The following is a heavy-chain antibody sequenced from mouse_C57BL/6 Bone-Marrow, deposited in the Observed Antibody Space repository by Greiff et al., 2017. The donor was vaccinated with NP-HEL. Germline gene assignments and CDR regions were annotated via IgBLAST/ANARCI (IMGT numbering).Heavy chain of an antibody. CDR2: ISNGGGST. V-gene: IGHV5-12*01. CDR3: ARRRDYDGGYYFDY. J-gene: IGHJ2*01. D-gene: IGHD2-4*01. CDR1: GFTFSDYY. Sequence: DVMLVESGGGLVQPGGSLKLSCAASGFTFSDYYMYWVRQTPEKRLEWVAYISNGGGSTYYPDTVKGRFTISRDNAKNTLYLQMSRLKSEDTAMYYCARRRDYDGGYYFDYWGQGTTLTVSS.